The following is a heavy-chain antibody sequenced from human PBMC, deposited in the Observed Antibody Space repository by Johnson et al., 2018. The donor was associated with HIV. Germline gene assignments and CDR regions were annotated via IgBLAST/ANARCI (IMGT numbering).Heavy chain of an antibody. Sequence: QVQLVESGGGVVQPGRSLRLSCAASGFTFSASAMHWVRQAPGKGLEWVAVISYVGTNEDSAASVKGRFTISRDNSKNTLDLQMNSLTAEDTAVYYWARGYNWNDFSIWGQGTVVTVS. CDR2: ISYVGTNE. D-gene: IGHD1-1*01. CDR3: ARGYNWNDFSI. CDR1: GFTFSASA. V-gene: IGHV3-30*04. J-gene: IGHJ3*02.